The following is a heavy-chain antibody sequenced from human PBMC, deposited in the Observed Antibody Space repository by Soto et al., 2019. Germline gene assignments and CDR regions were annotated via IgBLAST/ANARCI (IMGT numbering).Heavy chain of an antibody. J-gene: IGHJ4*02. V-gene: IGHV4-59*08. CDR2: IFYNGNT. CDR1: GGSTSSYY. CDR3: ASIWSGWPLDY. D-gene: IGHD6-19*01. Sequence: PSETLSLTCTVSGGSTSSYYWSWIRQPPGKGLEWIGYIFYNGNTNFNPSLRSRVSMSIDTSENQFSLKLNSVTAADTAVYYCASIWSGWPLDYWGQGALVTVSS.